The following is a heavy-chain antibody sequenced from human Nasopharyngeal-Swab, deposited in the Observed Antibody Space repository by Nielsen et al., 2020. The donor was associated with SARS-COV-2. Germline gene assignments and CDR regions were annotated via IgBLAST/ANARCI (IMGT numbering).Heavy chain of an antibody. Sequence: SLKISCAASGFTFDDYAMHWVRQAPGKGLEWVSGISWNSGSIGYADSVKGRLTISRDNAKNSLYLQMNSLRAEDTALYYCAKDITSGDAMATHYYYGMDVWGQGTTVTVSS. CDR1: GFTFDDYA. CDR2: ISWNSGSI. J-gene: IGHJ6*02. D-gene: IGHD2-21*01. CDR3: AKDITSGDAMATHYYYGMDV. V-gene: IGHV3-9*01.